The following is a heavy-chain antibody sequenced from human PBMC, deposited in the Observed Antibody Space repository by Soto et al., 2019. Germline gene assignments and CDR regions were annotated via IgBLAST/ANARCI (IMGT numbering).Heavy chain of an antibody. CDR3: ARSYYDFWSGYFGRDYYYSGMEV. D-gene: IGHD3-3*01. J-gene: IGHJ6*02. CDR1: GFTFDDYT. CDR2: ISWDGGST. V-gene: IGHV3-43*01. Sequence: PGWSLRRSCAASGFTFDDYTMQLVRQAPGKGLEWVSLISWDGGSTYYADSVKGRFTISRDNSKNSLYLQMNSRRTEDTALYYCARSYYDFWSGYFGRDYYYSGMEVWGQGTKVTVSS.